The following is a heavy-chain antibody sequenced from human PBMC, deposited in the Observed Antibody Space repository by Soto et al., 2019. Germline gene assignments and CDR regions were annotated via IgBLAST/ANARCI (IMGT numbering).Heavy chain of an antibody. V-gene: IGHV6-1*01. D-gene: IGHD3-10*02. CDR2: TYYRSKWYN. CDR1: GDSVSSHSAA. Sequence: QVQLQQSGPGLVKPSQTLSLTCAISGDSVSSHSAAWNWIRQSPSRGLEWLGRTYYRSKWYNDYAVSVKSRITINPDTSKNQFSLQLNSVTPEDTAVYYCARVMFNAGRSYYYYGMDVWGQGTTVTVSS. J-gene: IGHJ6*02. CDR3: ARVMFNAGRSYYYYGMDV.